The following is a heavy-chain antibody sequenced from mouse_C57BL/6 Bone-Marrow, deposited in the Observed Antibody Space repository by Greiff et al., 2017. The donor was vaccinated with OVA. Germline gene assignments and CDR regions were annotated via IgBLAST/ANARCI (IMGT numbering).Heavy chain of an antibody. V-gene: IGHV5-4*01. CDR2: ISDGGSNN. J-gene: IGHJ4*01. CDR3: ASGVSYAMDY. CDR1: GFTFSSYA. Sequence: EVQGVESGGGLVKPGGSLKLSCAASGFTFSSYAMSWVRQTPEKRLEWGAIISDGGSNNYYPNKLMGRFTISRNNAKNNLYLQIIHLKSEDTAMYYCASGVSYAMDYWGQGTSVTVSS.